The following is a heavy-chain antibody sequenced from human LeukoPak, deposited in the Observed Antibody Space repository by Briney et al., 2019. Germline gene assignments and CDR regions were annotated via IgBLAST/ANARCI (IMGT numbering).Heavy chain of an antibody. J-gene: IGHJ4*02. V-gene: IGHV3-7*01. CDR1: GLSFSTSW. CDR3: VRDLHYSRLDY. Sequence: GGFLRLSCAVSGLSFSTSWMDWVRQAPGKGLGWVASINPDESEKYSAGSVKGRFTISRDNAKNSLFLQMENLRVEDTAFYYCVRDLHYSRLDYWGQGMSVAVSS. CDR2: INPDESEK. D-gene: IGHD4-11*01.